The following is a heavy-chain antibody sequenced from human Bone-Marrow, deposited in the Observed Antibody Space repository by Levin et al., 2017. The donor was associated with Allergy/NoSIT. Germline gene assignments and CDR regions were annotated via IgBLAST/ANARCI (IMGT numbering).Heavy chain of an antibody. Sequence: PGGSLRLSCEGSGFSFTNYWMNWVRQSPGKGLVWVSHIKSDGSGVEYADSVKGRVSISRDNAKNTLYLQLNSLRAEDTAVYYCTRGGYDFWTGFYPREKYGMDVWGQGTTVTVSS. J-gene: IGHJ6*02. CDR2: IKSDGSGV. CDR1: GFSFTNYW. V-gene: IGHV3-74*01. D-gene: IGHD3-3*01. CDR3: TRGGYDFWTGFYPREKYGMDV.